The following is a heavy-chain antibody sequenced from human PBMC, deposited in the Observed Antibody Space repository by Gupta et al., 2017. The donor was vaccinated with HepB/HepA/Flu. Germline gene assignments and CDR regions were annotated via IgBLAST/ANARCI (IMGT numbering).Heavy chain of an antibody. J-gene: IGHJ6*02. V-gene: IGHV3-23*01. CDR3: ARTDFGDYEPYYYGMDV. CDR2: SSTTGYTA. Sequence: EVQLLESGGGLVPPGGSLRLSCAASGFTFKNYAMSWVRQAPGKGLEWASGSSTTGYTAYYAESAKGRFTSSRDNSKNTLYLQMTSLRAEDTAIYYCARTDFGDYEPYYYGMDVWGQGTTVSVAS. CDR1: GFTFKNYA. D-gene: IGHD4-17*01.